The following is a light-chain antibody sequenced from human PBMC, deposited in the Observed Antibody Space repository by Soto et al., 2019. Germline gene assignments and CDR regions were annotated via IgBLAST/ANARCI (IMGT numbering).Light chain of an antibody. CDR2: DAS. CDR1: QTISTW. Sequence: DVKMNQSPSTLSASVGDRVTITCRASQTISTWLAWYQHKPGKAPNLLIYDASTLMSGVPSRFSGSGSGTEVTLTISSLQPGDFATYYCQQSETYPLTFGQGTRLEIK. CDR3: QQSETYPLT. V-gene: IGKV1-5*01. J-gene: IGKJ5*01.